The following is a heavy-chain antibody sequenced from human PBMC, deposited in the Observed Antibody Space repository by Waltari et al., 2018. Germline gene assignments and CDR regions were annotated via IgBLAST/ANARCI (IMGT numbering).Heavy chain of an antibody. D-gene: IGHD2-8*02. Sequence: QVQLVQSGAEVKKPGASVKISCKASGYTFTKYALHLVRQAPGQRLEWMGRINPGKGNAQYSQNFQGRVSITSDTSASAVYLEMSSLRSEDTAVYYCASAPAKYCAGGGCPEYYQHWGQGSLVTVTS. J-gene: IGHJ1*01. CDR3: ASAPAKYCAGGGCPEYYQH. CDR2: INPGKGNA. CDR1: GYTFTKYA. V-gene: IGHV1-3*01.